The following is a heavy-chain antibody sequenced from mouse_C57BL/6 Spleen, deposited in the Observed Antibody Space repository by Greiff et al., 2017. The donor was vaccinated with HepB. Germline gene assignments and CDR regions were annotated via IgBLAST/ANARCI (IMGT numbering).Heavy chain of an antibody. D-gene: IGHD2-4*01. Sequence: EVHLVESGGGLVKPGGSLKLSCAASGFTFSDYGMHWVRQAPEKGLEWVAYISSGSSTIYYADTVKGRFTISRDNAKNTLFLQMTSLRSEDTAMYYCATSIYYDYDGAMDYWGQGTSVTVSS. CDR2: ISSGSSTI. J-gene: IGHJ4*01. CDR3: ATSIYYDYDGAMDY. V-gene: IGHV5-17*01. CDR1: GFTFSDYG.